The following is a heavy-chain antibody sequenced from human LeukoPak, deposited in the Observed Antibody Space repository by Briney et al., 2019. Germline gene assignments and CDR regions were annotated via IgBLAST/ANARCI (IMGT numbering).Heavy chain of an antibody. Sequence: GESLKISCKGSGYSFTSHWIGWVRQMPGKGLEWMGIIYYGDSETRYSPSFQGQVTISADKSISTAYLQWSSLKASDTAMYYCARRYYYDSSGYYLAHDAFDIWGQGTMVTVSS. CDR2: IYYGDSET. J-gene: IGHJ3*02. CDR3: ARRYYYDSSGYYLAHDAFDI. V-gene: IGHV5-51*01. CDR1: GYSFTSHW. D-gene: IGHD3-22*01.